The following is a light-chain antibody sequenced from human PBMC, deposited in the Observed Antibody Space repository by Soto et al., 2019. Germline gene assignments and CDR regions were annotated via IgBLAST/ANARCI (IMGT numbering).Light chain of an antibody. CDR1: QTIRSR. Sequence: QMTQIPSTLSSSVGDRVTITFRASQTIRSRLAWFQQKPGKAPKLLIYDASSLESGVPKRFSGRGSRKEFTLTSSSQQNDYFSTYYYQQYNSYWTFGQGTKVDIK. CDR2: DAS. V-gene: IGKV1-5*01. CDR3: QQYNSYWT. J-gene: IGKJ1*01.